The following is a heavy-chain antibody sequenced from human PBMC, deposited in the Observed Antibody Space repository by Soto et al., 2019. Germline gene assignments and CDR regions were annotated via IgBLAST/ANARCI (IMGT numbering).Heavy chain of an antibody. D-gene: IGHD2-15*01. V-gene: IGHV4-59*08. CDR3: ARYFSGGSCLHDDAFDI. CDR1: GGSISSYY. CDR2: IYYSGST. J-gene: IGHJ3*02. Sequence: SETLSLTCTVSGGSISSYYWSWIRQPPGKGLEWIGYIYYSGSTNYNPSLKSRVTISVDTSKNQFSLKLSSVTAADTAVYYCARYFSGGSCLHDDAFDIWGQGTMVTVSS.